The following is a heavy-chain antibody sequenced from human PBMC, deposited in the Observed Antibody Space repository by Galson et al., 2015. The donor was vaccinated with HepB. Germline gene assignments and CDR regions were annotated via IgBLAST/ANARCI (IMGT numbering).Heavy chain of an antibody. D-gene: IGHD1-14*01. CDR3: ARHSIGNDY. CDR1: GYSFTNYW. J-gene: IGHJ4*02. CDR2: MQPGTSEI. V-gene: IGHV5-51*01. Sequence: QSGAEVKKPGDSLKISCESSGYSFTNYWIGWVRQMPGKGLEWMGVMQPGTSEIRYGPSFQGQVTISVDKSINTAYLQWSSLKASDTAIYYCARHSIGNDYWGQGTLVTVSS.